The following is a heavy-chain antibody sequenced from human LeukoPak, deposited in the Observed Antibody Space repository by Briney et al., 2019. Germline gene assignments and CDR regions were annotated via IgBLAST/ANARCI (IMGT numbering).Heavy chain of an antibody. V-gene: IGHV3-23*01. J-gene: IGHJ4*02. CDR2: ISDGSRDT. Sequence: GGSLRLPCATSGFTFSSFTMNWVRQAPGKGLEWVSTISDGSRDTHYAGSVKGRFTISRDDSQNIVYLQMDSLTAEDTALYYCTTRLRNHFDYWGQGTQVTVSS. CDR1: GFTFSSFT. CDR3: TTRLRNHFDY. D-gene: IGHD3-3*01.